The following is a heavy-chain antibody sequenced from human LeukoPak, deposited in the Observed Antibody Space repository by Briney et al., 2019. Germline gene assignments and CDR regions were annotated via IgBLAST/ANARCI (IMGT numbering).Heavy chain of an antibody. D-gene: IGHD3-16*01. V-gene: IGHV3-23*01. J-gene: IGHJ3*01. CDR1: DFAFTSSG. CDR3: AKLMRHMMEDVLDL. CDR2: ISATGLST. Sequence: GGSLRLSCTASDFAFTSSGMSWVRQVPGTGLEWVSFISATGLSTYYADSVKGRFTVSRDNSKNTLYLQKNSLRAADTAVYYCAKLMRHMMEDVLDLWGQGTVVTVSS.